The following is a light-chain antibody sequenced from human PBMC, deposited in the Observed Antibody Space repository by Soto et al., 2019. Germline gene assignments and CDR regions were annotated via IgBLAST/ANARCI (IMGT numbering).Light chain of an antibody. V-gene: IGKV1-5*01. CDR3: LQYNSYSEA. CDR2: DAS. J-gene: IGKJ1*01. CDR1: QSISGW. Sequence: DIQMTQSPSTLSASVGDRVTITCRANQSISGWLAWYQQKPGKAPKILIFDASSLETGVPSRFSGSGSGTEFTLTISSLQPDDFATYYCLQYNSYSEAFGQGTKVDI.